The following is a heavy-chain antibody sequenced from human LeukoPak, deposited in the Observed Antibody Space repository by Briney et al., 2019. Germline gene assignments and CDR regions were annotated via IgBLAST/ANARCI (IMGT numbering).Heavy chain of an antibody. J-gene: IGHJ6*02. D-gene: IGHD3-3*01. CDR1: GGSFSGYY. CDR2: INHSGST. Sequence: SETLSLTCAVYGGSFSGYYWSWIRQPPGKGLEWIGEINHSGSTNCNPSLKSRVTISVDTSKNQFSLKLSSVTAADTAVYYCARGGKADFWSGYPYYYYGMDVWGQGTTVTVSS. V-gene: IGHV4-34*01. CDR3: ARGGKADFWSGYPYYYYGMDV.